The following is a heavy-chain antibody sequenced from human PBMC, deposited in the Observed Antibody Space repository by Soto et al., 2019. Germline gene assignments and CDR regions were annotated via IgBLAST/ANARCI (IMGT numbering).Heavy chain of an antibody. D-gene: IGHD3-10*01. J-gene: IGHJ6*02. CDR1: GFTFSSYA. Sequence: DVQLLESGGHLVQPGGSLRLSCAASGFTFSSYAMSWVRQAPGQGLEWVSSVSAGGDMTYYSDSVKGRFTISRDNSNNALFLQMNRLRIEDTALYYCARGDRGGSGSPASYYYSGLDVWGQGTTVTVS. CDR2: VSAGGDMT. CDR3: ARGDRGGSGSPASYYYSGLDV. V-gene: IGHV3-23*01.